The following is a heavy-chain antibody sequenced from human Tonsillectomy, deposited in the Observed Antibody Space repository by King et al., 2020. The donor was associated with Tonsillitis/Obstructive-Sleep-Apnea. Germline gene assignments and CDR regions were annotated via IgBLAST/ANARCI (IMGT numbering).Heavy chain of an antibody. CDR1: GYTFTSYY. CDR2: INPSVCST. Sequence: VQLVESGAEVKKPGASVKVSCKASGYTFTSYYMHWVRQAPGQGLEWMGIINPSVCSTSDAQKFQGRVTMTRDTSPSTVYMELSSLRSEDTAVYYCARGGGYCSSTSCFRVDYWGQGTLVTVSS. CDR3: ARGGGYCSSTSCFRVDY. V-gene: IGHV1-46*01. J-gene: IGHJ4*02. D-gene: IGHD2-2*01.